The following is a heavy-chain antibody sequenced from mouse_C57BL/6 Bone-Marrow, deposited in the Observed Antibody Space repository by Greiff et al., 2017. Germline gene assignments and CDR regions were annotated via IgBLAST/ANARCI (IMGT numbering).Heavy chain of an antibody. D-gene: IGHD4-1*01. CDR2: IYPGDGDT. Sequence: QVQLQQSGPELVKPGASVKISCKASGYAFSSSWMNGVKQRPGKGLEWIGRIYPGDGDTNYNGKFKGKATLTADKSSSTAYMQLSSLTSEDSAVYFCARDWDVGRFAYWGQGTLVTVSA. CDR3: ARDWDVGRFAY. V-gene: IGHV1-82*01. J-gene: IGHJ3*01. CDR1: GYAFSSSW.